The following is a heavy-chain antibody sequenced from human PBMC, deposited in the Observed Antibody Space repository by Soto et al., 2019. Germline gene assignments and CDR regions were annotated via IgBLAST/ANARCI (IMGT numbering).Heavy chain of an antibody. D-gene: IGHD2-2*01. Sequence: GGSLRLSCAASGFTFSSYAMSWVRQAPGKGLEWVSAISGSGGSTYYADSVKGRFTISRDNSKNTLYLQMNSLRAEDTAVYYCAKAPLEPVVVPAAMYADYWGQGTLVTVSS. CDR1: GFTFSSYA. CDR3: AKAPLEPVVVPAAMYADY. CDR2: ISGSGGST. V-gene: IGHV3-23*01. J-gene: IGHJ4*02.